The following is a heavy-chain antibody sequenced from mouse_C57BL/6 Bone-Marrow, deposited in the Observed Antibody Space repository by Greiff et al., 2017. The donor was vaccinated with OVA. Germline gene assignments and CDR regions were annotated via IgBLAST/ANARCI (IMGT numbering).Heavy chain of an antibody. J-gene: IGHJ2*01. D-gene: IGHD1-1*01. CDR3: TTPYTTGNY. Sequence: EVQLQQSGAELVRPGASVKLSCTASGFNIKDDYMHWVKQRPEQGLEWIGWIDPENGATEYASKFQGKATITADTSSNTAYLQLSSLTSEDTAVYYCTTPYTTGNYWGQGTTLTVSS. CDR2: IDPENGAT. CDR1: GFNIKDDY. V-gene: IGHV14-4*01.